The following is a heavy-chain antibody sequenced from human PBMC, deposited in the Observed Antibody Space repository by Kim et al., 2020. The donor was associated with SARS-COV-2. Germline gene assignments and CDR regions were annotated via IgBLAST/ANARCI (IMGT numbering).Heavy chain of an antibody. D-gene: IGHD6-19*01. CDR3: ASDPTLYSSGNNWFDP. CDR1: GGSISSSSYY. Sequence: SETLSLTCTVSGGSISSSSYYWGWIRQPPGKGLEWIGSIYYSGSTYYNPSLKSRVTISVDTSKNQFSLKLSSVTAADTAVYYCASDPTLYSSGNNWFDP. CDR2: IYYSGST. V-gene: IGHV4-39*07. J-gene: IGHJ5*02.